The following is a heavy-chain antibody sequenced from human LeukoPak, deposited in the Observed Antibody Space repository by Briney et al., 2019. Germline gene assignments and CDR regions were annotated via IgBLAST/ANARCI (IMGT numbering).Heavy chain of an antibody. CDR3: AREEGYYYDSSGYYGSFDY. J-gene: IGHJ4*02. V-gene: IGHV4-4*07. Sequence: AETLSLTCTVSGGSISSYYWSWIRQPAGKVLEWIGRIYTSGSTNYNPSLKSRVTISVDTSKNQFSLKLRSVTAADTAVYYCAREEGYYYDSSGYYGSFDYWGQGTLVTVSS. CDR1: GGSISSYY. D-gene: IGHD3-22*01. CDR2: IYTSGST.